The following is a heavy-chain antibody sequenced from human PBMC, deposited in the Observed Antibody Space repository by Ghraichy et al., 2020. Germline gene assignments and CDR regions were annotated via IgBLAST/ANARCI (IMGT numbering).Heavy chain of an antibody. D-gene: IGHD5-12*01. J-gene: IGHJ4*02. CDR3: GRDLIAMNIVAPGGY. Sequence: GGSLRLSCAASGFTFSSYWMSWVRQAPGKGLEWVANIKQDGSEKYYVDSVKGRFTISRDNAKNSLYLQMNSLRAEDTAVYYCGRDLIAMNIVAPGGYWGQGTLVTVSS. V-gene: IGHV3-7*01. CDR1: GFTFSSYW. CDR2: IKQDGSEK.